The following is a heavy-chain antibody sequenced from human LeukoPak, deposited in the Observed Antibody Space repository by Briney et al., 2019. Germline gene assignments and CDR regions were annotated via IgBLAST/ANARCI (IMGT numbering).Heavy chain of an antibody. V-gene: IGHV3-30*18. CDR1: GFTFSSYG. Sequence: GGSLRLSCAASGFTFSSYGMHWVRQAPGKGLEWVAVISYDGSNKYYADSVKGRFTISRDNSKNTLYLQMNGLRAEDTAVYYCAKDRTVTPRSRGGAPGYWGQGTLVTVSS. CDR2: ISYDGSNK. J-gene: IGHJ4*02. D-gene: IGHD4-17*01. CDR3: AKDRTVTPRSRGGAPGY.